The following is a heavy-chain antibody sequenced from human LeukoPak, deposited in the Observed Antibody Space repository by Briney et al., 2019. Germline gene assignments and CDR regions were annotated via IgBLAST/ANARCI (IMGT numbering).Heavy chain of an antibody. Sequence: GGSLRLSCAASGFTFSTYWMSWVRQAPGKGLEWVSSISSSNYIYYADSVKGRFTISRDNAKNSLYLQMNSLRAEDTAVYYCARDPSSGWYLKGWFDPWGQGTLVTVSS. CDR3: ARDPSSGWYLKGWFDP. CDR2: ISSSNYI. D-gene: IGHD6-19*01. CDR1: GFTFSTYW. J-gene: IGHJ5*02. V-gene: IGHV3-21*01.